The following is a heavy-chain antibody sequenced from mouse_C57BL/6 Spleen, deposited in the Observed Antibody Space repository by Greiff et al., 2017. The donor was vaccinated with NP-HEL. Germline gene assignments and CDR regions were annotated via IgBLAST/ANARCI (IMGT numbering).Heavy chain of an antibody. D-gene: IGHD2-14*01. J-gene: IGHJ4*01. CDR2: INPNNGGT. CDR1: GYTFTDYN. CDR3: ARKGYSEDYAMDY. V-gene: IGHV1-18*01. Sequence: VQLQQSGPELVKPGASVKIPCKASGYTFTDYNMDWVKQSHGQSLEWIGDINPNNGGTIYNQKFKGKATLTVDKSSSTAYMELRSLTSEDTAVYYCARKGYSEDYAMDYWGQGTSVTVSS.